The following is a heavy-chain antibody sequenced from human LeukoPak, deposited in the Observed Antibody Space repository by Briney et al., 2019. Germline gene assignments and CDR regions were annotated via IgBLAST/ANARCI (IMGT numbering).Heavy chain of an antibody. CDR3: ARSPGYYFDY. CDR1: GGSISSYY. J-gene: IGHJ4*02. Sequence: PSETLSLTCTVSGGSISSYYWSWIRQPPGKGLEWIGYIYNSWSTNYNPSLKSRVTISVDTSKNQFSLRLSSVTAADTAVYYCARSPGYYFDYWGQGTLVTVSS. CDR2: IYNSWST. D-gene: IGHD3-9*01. V-gene: IGHV4-59*01.